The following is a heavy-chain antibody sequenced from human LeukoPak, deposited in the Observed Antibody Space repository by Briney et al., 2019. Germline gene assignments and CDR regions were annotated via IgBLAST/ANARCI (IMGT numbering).Heavy chain of an antibody. Sequence: GGSLRLSCAASGFTFSDYYMSWIRQAPGKGLEWVSYISSSGRTIYYADSVKGRFTISRDNAKNSLYLQMNSLRAEDTAVYYCARGSGSYSSDYYYYMDVWGKGTTVTISS. CDR2: ISSSGRTI. CDR1: GFTFSDYY. J-gene: IGHJ6*03. D-gene: IGHD1-26*01. CDR3: ARGSGSYSSDYYYYMDV. V-gene: IGHV3-11*01.